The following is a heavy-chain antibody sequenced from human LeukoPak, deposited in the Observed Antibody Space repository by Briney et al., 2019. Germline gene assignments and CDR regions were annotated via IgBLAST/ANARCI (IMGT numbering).Heavy chain of an antibody. V-gene: IGHV3-30-3*01. CDR3: ARGERYSGYDSLGDY. D-gene: IGHD5-12*01. CDR1: GFTFSSYA. Sequence: GRSLRLSCAASGFTFSSYAMHWVRQAPGKGLEWVAVISYDGSNKYYADSLKGRFTISRDNAKNSLYLQMNSLRAEDTAVYYCARGERYSGYDSLGDYWGQGTLVTVSS. CDR2: ISYDGSNK. J-gene: IGHJ4*02.